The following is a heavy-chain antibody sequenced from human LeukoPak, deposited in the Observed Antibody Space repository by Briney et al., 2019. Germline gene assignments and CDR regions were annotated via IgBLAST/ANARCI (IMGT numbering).Heavy chain of an antibody. Sequence: GGSLRLSCAASGFSSNDYGMNWVRQAPGRGLEWVSGINWNGGTISYAVSVKGRFTISRDSAKNSLYLQMNSLRAEDTALYYCARDLGYKGYVSAFDIWGQGTMVTVSS. CDR2: INWNGGTI. V-gene: IGHV3-20*04. J-gene: IGHJ3*02. CDR1: GFSSNDYG. D-gene: IGHD5-24*01. CDR3: ARDLGYKGYVSAFDI.